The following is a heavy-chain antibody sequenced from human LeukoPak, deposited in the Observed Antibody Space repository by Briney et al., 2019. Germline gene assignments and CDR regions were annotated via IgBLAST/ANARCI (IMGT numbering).Heavy chain of an antibody. CDR2: ISSSSSYI. V-gene: IGHV3-21*01. D-gene: IGHD1-26*01. CDR1: GFTFSSYS. CDR3: ASHSGSYFDRNNWFDS. J-gene: IGHJ5*01. Sequence: GGSLRLSCAASGFTFSSYSMNWVRQAPGKGLEWVSSISSSSSYIYYADSVKGRFTISRDNAKNTLYLQMNSLRAEDTAVYYCASHSGSYFDRNNWFDSWGQGTLVTVSS.